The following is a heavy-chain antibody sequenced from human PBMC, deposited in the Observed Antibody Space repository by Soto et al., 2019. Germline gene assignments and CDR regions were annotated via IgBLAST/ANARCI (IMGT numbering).Heavy chain of an antibody. V-gene: IGHV3-48*02. Sequence: EVQVVESGGGLVQPGGSLRLSCAASGFTFSSNSMNWVRQAQGQGLEWISYISSSSSTIYADSVKGRFTISRDNAKNSLYLQMNSLRDEDTSVYYCARVIWSGNLTIDLWGQGTRVTVSS. CDR2: ISSSSSTI. D-gene: IGHD3-3*01. CDR1: GFTFSSNS. CDR3: ARVIWSGNLTIDL. J-gene: IGHJ4*02.